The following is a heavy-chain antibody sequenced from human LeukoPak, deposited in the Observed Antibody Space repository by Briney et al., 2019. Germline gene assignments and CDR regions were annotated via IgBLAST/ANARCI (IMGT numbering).Heavy chain of an antibody. D-gene: IGHD1-1*01. CDR2: IIPIFGTA. CDR3: ARSPGGGLESYFDY. Sequence: SVKVSCKASGGTFSSYAISWVRQAPGQGLEWTGGIIPIFGTANYAQKFQGRVTIIADESTSTAYMELSSLRSEDTAVYYCARSPGGGLESYFDYWGQGTLVTVSS. V-gene: IGHV1-69*01. CDR1: GGTFSSYA. J-gene: IGHJ4*02.